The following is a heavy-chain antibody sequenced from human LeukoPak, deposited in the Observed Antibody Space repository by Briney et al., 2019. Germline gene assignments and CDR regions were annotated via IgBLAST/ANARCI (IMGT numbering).Heavy chain of an antibody. J-gene: IGHJ4*02. D-gene: IGHD3-22*01. V-gene: IGHV1-18*01. CDR3: ARDLTHRRNYDSSGYQIVPAF. CDR1: GYTLTSYG. CDR2: ISGYNGYT. Sequence: ASVKVSCKASGYTLTSYGISWVRQAPGQGLEWMGWISGYNGYTRYAQKLQGRVSMTTDTSTTTAYLELRSLRSDDTAVYYCARDLTHRRNYDSSGYQIVPAFWGQGTLVTVSS.